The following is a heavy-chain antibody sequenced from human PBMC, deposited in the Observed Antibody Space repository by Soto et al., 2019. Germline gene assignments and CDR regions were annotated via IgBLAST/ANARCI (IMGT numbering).Heavy chain of an antibody. J-gene: IGHJ4*02. D-gene: IGHD2-2*01. CDR1: GASIRDYY. CDR2: IYYSGIT. CDR3: ARGIPSSSRTSLVY. Sequence: QVQLLESGPGLVKPSETLSLICSVSGASIRDYYWTWIRQPPGKGLEWIGYIYYSGITNYNPSLESRVTMSLDPSENQFSLRLTSVTAADTAMYYCARGIPSSSRTSLVYWGQGALVTVSS. V-gene: IGHV4-59*01.